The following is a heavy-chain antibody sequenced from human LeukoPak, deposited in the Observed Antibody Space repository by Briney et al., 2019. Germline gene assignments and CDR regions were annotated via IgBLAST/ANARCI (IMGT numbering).Heavy chain of an antibody. Sequence: ASVKVSCKASGYTFTSYDINWVRQATGQGLEWMGWMNPNSGNTGYAQKFQGRATITRNTSISTAYMELSSLRSEDTAVYYCARGGGAYYDFWSGYYIGDYYYYYMDVWGKGTTVTVSS. J-gene: IGHJ6*03. V-gene: IGHV1-8*03. CDR1: GYTFTSYD. D-gene: IGHD3-3*01. CDR2: MNPNSGNT. CDR3: ARGGGAYYDFWSGYYIGDYYYYYMDV.